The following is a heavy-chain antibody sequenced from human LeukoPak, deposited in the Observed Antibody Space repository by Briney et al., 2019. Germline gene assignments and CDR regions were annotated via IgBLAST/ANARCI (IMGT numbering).Heavy chain of an antibody. Sequence: AASVKVSFKSSVGTFSSYAISWVRQPPGQGLEWMGVIIPIFGTANYSLKFQGRVTITADKSTSTAYMELSSLRSEDTAVYYCARDSRRGAAGVYYFDYWGQRTLVTVSS. CDR1: VGTFSSYA. CDR2: IIPIFGTA. J-gene: IGHJ4*02. D-gene: IGHD2-15*01. CDR3: ARDSRRGAAGVYYFDY. V-gene: IGHV1-69*06.